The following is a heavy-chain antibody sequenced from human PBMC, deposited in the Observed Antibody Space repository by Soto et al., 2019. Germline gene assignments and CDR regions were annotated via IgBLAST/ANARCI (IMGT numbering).Heavy chain of an antibody. J-gene: IGHJ6*02. CDR1: GYTFTSYG. CDR3: ASVGSSWYGSVAGMDV. Sequence: QVQLVQSGAEVKKPGASVKVSCKASGYTFTSYGISWGRQAPGQGLEWMGWISAYNGNTNYAQKRQGRVTMTTDTPTSTADMELRSLRSDDTAVYYCASVGSSWYGSVAGMDVWGQGTTVTVAS. V-gene: IGHV1-18*01. D-gene: IGHD6-13*01. CDR2: ISAYNGNT.